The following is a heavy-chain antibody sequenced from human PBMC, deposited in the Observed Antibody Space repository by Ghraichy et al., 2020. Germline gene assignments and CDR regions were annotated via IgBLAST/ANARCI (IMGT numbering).Heavy chain of an antibody. Sequence: GSLNISCAASGFTFSDYAMSWVRQAPGKGLEWVSAISPSGVGTYYAGSVKGRFTISRDNSKNTLYLQMNSLRAEDTALYNCAKEDYAGNSGFDHWGHGALVTVSS. CDR3: AKEDYAGNSGFDH. J-gene: IGHJ4*01. V-gene: IGHV3-23*01. D-gene: IGHD4-23*01. CDR2: ISPSGVGT. CDR1: GFTFSDYA.